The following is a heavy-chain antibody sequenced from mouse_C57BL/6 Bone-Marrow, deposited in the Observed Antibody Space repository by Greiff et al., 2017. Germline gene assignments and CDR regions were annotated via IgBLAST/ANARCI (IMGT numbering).Heavy chain of an antibody. J-gene: IGHJ4*01. CDR1: GFNIKNTY. CDR2: IDPANGNT. CDR3: ASYRGVYDSLDAMDY. Sequence: VQLKESVAELVRPGASVKLSCTASGFNIKNTYMHWVKQRPEQGLEWIGRIDPANGNTKYAPKFQGKATITADTSSNTAYLQLSSLTSEDTAIYYCASYRGVYDSLDAMDYWGQGTSVTVSS. V-gene: IGHV14-3*01. D-gene: IGHD2-3*01.